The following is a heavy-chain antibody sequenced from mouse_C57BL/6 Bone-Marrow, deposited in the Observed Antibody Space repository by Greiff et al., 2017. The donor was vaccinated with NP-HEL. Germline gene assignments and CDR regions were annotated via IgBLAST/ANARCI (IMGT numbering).Heavy chain of an antibody. J-gene: IGHJ2*01. Sequence: EAMLVESGGGLVKPGGSLKLSCAASGFTFSDYGMHWVRQAPEKGLEWVAYISSGSSTIYYADTVKGRFTISRDNAKNTLFLQMTSLRSEDTAMYYCARFFYYGYSDYWGQGTTLTVSS. D-gene: IGHD2-2*01. CDR2: ISSGSSTI. CDR3: ARFFYYGYSDY. V-gene: IGHV5-17*01. CDR1: GFTFSDYG.